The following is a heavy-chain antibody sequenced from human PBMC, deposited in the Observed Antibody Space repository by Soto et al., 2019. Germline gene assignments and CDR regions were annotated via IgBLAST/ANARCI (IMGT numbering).Heavy chain of an antibody. Sequence: GGSLRLSCAASGLTFSSYAMSWVRQAPGKGLEWVAVVSHDGRNTHYADSVKGRFTISRDSSKNTVSLEMASLRAEDTAVYYCAKGGRQWLVTSDFNYWGQGALVTVSS. CDR2: VSHDGRNT. D-gene: IGHD6-19*01. J-gene: IGHJ4*02. CDR1: GLTFSSYA. CDR3: AKGGRQWLVTSDFNY. V-gene: IGHV3-30*18.